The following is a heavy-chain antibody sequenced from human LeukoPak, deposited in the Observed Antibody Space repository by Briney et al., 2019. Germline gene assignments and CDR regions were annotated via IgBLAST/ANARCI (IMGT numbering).Heavy chain of an antibody. CDR1: GGSISSSNW. CDR2: IYHSGST. J-gene: IGHJ4*02. V-gene: IGHV4-4*02. CDR3: ARVRSSHAPPGRRRDGYPKTPPRTLYYFDY. Sequence: SSGTLSLTCAVSGGSISSSNWWSWVRQPPGKGLEWIGEIYHSGSTNYNPSLKSRVTISVDTSKNQFSLKLSSVTAADTAVYYCARVRSSHAPPGRRRDGYPKTPPRTLYYFDYWGQGTLVTVSS. D-gene: IGHD5-24*01.